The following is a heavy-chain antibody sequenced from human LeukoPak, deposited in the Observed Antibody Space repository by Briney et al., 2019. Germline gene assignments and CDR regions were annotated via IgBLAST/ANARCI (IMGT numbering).Heavy chain of an antibody. D-gene: IGHD4-23*01. V-gene: IGHV4-31*03. J-gene: IGHJ4*02. CDR1: GGSISSGGYY. CDR3: ARGATVVTYFDY. CDR2: IYYSGST. Sequence: SETPSLTCTVSGGSISSGGYYWSWIRQHPGKGLEWIGYIYYSGSTHYNPSLKSRVTISVDTSKNQFSLKLSSVTAADTAVYYCARGATVVTYFDYWGQGTLVTVSS.